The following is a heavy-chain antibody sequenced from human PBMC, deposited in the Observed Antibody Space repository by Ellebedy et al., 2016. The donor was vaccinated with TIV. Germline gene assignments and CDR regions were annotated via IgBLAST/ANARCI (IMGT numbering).Heavy chain of an antibody. Sequence: ASVKVSXXASGYTFTSYDSNSVRQATGQGLEWMGWMNPNSGNTGYAQKFQGRVAMTRNTSINTAYMELSILRSEDTAVYYCARRGRFDPWGQGTLVTVSS. CDR1: GYTFTSYD. V-gene: IGHV1-8*01. J-gene: IGHJ5*02. CDR2: MNPNSGNT. CDR3: ARRGRFDP. D-gene: IGHD3-16*01.